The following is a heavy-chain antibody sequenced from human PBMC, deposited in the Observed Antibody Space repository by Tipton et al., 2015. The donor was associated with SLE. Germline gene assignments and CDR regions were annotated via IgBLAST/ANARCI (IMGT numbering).Heavy chain of an antibody. CDR3: ARLYDFWSGEVDAFDI. Sequence: TLSLTCAVYGGSFSGYYWSWIRQPPGKGLEWIGSIYYSGSTYYNPSLKSRVTISVDTSKNQFSLKLSSVTAADTAVYYCARLYDFWSGEVDAFDIWGQGTMVTVSS. J-gene: IGHJ3*02. D-gene: IGHD3-3*01. V-gene: IGHV4-34*01. CDR1: GGSFSGYY. CDR2: IYYSGST.